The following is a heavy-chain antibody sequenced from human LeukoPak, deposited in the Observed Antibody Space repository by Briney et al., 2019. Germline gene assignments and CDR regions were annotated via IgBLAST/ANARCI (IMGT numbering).Heavy chain of an antibody. CDR1: EFSVGSNY. D-gene: IGHD6-19*01. CDR2: ISWNSGSI. Sequence: GGSLRLSCAASEFSVGSNYMTWVRQAPGKGLEWVSGISWNSGSIGYADSVKGRFTISRDNAKNSLYLQMNSLRAEDMALYYCAKEYSSGWGNAFDIWGQGTMVTVSS. V-gene: IGHV3-9*03. J-gene: IGHJ3*02. CDR3: AKEYSSGWGNAFDI.